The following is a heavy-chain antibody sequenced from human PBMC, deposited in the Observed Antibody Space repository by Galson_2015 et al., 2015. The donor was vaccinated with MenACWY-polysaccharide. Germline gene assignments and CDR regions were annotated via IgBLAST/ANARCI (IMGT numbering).Heavy chain of an antibody. V-gene: IGHV4-61*01. D-gene: IGHD1-26*01. CDR1: GGSVYNVTDH. CDR2: MSYNGRA. Sequence: ETLALTCPVSGGSVYNVTDHWRWLRQPPGKGLEWIGNMSYNGRANYNPSLRSRVTLSLDTSNKQFSLRLSSVTAADTAMYYCAREPTYSGSFGWFDPWGQGTLVTVSS. J-gene: IGHJ5*02. CDR3: AREPTYSGSFGWFDP.